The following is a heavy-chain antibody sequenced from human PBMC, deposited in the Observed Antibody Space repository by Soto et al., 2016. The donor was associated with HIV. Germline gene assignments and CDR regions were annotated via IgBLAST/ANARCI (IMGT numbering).Heavy chain of an antibody. J-gene: IGHJ4*02. V-gene: IGHV3-9*03. CDR3: AKAKDGYRTDYFDY. D-gene: IGHD5-12*01. Sequence: EVQLVEAGGGLVQPGRSLRLSCAASGFTFDDYAMHWVRQAPGKGLEWVSGISWNSGSIGYADSVKGRFTISRDNAKNSLYLQMNSLRAEDMALYYCAKAKDGYRTDYFDYWGQGTLVTVSS. CDR2: ISWNSGSI. CDR1: GFTFDDYA.